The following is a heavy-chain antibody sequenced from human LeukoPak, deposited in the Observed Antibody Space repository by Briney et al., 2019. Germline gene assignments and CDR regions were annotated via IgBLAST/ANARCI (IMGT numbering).Heavy chain of an antibody. J-gene: IGHJ5*02. V-gene: IGHV1-2*02. CDR1: GYTFTDYY. Sequence: ASVKVSCKASGYTFTDYYIHWLRQAPGQGLEWMGWINPKIGRTKSAQKFQDRVTMTRDMSITTAYMELTRLKSDDTAVYFCARGVPLTELRNYYFDPWGQGSLGTVSS. CDR3: ARGVPLTELRNYYFDP. D-gene: IGHD4-11*01. CDR2: INPKIGRT.